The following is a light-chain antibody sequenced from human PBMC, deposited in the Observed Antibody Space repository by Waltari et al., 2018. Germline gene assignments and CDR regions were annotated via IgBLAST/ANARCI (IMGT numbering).Light chain of an antibody. CDR1: QSISSY. Sequence: DIQMTQSPSSLSASVGDRVTITCRASQSISSYLNWYRQKPGKAPKLLIYAASSLQSWVPSRFSGSGSGTDFTLTINSLQPEDFATYYCQQSYSTLWTFGQGTKVEIK. V-gene: IGKV1-39*01. J-gene: IGKJ1*01. CDR3: QQSYSTLWT. CDR2: AAS.